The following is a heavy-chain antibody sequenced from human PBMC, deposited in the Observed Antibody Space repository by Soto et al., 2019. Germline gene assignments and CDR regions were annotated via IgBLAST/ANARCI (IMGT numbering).Heavy chain of an antibody. CDR1: GGSFSGYY. CDR3: ARGNSKGRLTLRYYYMDV. CDR2: INHSGST. Sequence: SETLSLTCAVYGGSFSGYYWSWIRQPPGKGLEWIGEINHSGSTNYNPSLKSRVTISVDTSKNQFSLKLSSVTAADTAVYYCARGNSKGRLTLRYYYMDVWGKGTTVTVSS. D-gene: IGHD3-10*01. V-gene: IGHV4-34*01. J-gene: IGHJ6*03.